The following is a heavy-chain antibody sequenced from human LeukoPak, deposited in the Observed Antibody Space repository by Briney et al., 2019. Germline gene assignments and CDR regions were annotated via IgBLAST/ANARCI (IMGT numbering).Heavy chain of an antibody. CDR2: INAGNGNT. V-gene: IGHV1-3*01. CDR1: GYTFTSYA. D-gene: IGHD3-22*01. Sequence: ASVKVSCKASGYTFTSYAMHWVRQAPGQRLEWMGWINAGNGNTKYSQKFQGRVTITRDTSASTAYMELSSLRSEDTAVYYCAVYYYDSSGYSGYYFDYWGQGTLVTVSS. CDR3: AVYYYDSSGYSGYYFDY. J-gene: IGHJ4*02.